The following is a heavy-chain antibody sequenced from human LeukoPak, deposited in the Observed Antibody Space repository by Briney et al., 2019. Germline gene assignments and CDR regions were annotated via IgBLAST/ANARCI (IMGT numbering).Heavy chain of an antibody. J-gene: IGHJ4*02. Sequence: SVKVSCKASGYTFTSYAISWVRQAPGQGLEWMGGIIPIFGTANYAQKFQGRVTITADESTSTAYMELSSLRSEDTAVYYCARAYSESSYYDRRGYPLNGGQGPLVTVSP. V-gene: IGHV1-69*13. CDR1: GYTFTSYA. D-gene: IGHD3-22*01. CDR2: IIPIFGTA. CDR3: ARAYSESSYYDRRGYPLN.